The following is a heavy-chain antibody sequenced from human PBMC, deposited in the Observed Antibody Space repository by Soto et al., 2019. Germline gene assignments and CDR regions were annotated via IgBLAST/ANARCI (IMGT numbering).Heavy chain of an antibody. CDR2: IIPILGIA. D-gene: IGHD2-15*01. Sequence: QVQLVQSGAEVKKPGSSVKVSCKASGGTFSSYTISWVRQAPGQGLEWMGRIIPILGIANYAQKFQGRVTITADKSTSTAYMELSSLRSEDTAVYYCVAFNCSGGSCYSPCHFDYWGQGTLVTVSS. V-gene: IGHV1-69*02. J-gene: IGHJ4*02. CDR3: VAFNCSGGSCYSPCHFDY. CDR1: GGTFSSYT.